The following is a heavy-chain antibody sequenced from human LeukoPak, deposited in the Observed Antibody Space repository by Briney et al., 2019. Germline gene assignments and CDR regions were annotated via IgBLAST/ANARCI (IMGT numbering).Heavy chain of an antibody. CDR2: INPKSGGT. J-gene: IGHJ5*02. V-gene: IGHV1-2*02. Sequence: ASVKVSCKASGYTFTGYYMHWVRQAPGQGLEWMGWINPKSGGTNYAQKFQGRVTMTRDTSISTAYMEVSRMTSDDTAVYYCAKLKGLRETYGWFDPWGQGTLVTVSS. CDR3: AKLKGLRETYGWFDP. D-gene: IGHD4-17*01. CDR1: GYTFTGYY.